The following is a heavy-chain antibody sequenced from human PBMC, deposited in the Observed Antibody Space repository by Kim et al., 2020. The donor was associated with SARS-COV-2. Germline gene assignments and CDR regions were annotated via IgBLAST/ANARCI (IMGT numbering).Heavy chain of an antibody. CDR2: IYTSGST. CDR3: ARARGVVVPAAIMAAFDI. CDR1: GGSISSGSYY. V-gene: IGHV4-61*02. J-gene: IGHJ3*02. D-gene: IGHD2-2*01. Sequence: SETLSLTCTVSGGSISSGSYYWSWIRQPAGKGLEWIGRIYTSGSTNYNPSLKSRVTISVDTSKNQFSLKLSSVTAADTAVYYCARARGVVVPAAIMAAFDIWGQGTMVTVSS.